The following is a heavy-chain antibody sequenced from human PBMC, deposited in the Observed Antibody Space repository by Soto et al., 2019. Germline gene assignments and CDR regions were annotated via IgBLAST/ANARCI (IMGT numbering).Heavy chain of an antibody. V-gene: IGHV1-18*01. J-gene: IGHJ3*02. CDR3: ARDEGSITMIGGDAFDI. CDR2: ISAYNGNT. CDR1: GYTFTSYG. D-gene: IGHD3-22*01. Sequence: QVQLVQSGAEVKKPGASVKVSCKASGYTFTSYGISWVRQAPGQGLEGMGWISAYNGNTNYAQKLQGRVTMTTDTSTSTAYMELRSLRSDDTAVYYCARDEGSITMIGGDAFDIWGQGTMVTVSS.